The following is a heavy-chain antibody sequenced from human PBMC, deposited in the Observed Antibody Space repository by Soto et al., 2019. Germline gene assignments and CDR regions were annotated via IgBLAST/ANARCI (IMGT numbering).Heavy chain of an antibody. D-gene: IGHD7-27*01. CDR3: ASSLLTPFDY. CDR2: INSDGGST. V-gene: IGHV3-74*01. J-gene: IGHJ4*02. CDR1: GFTFSTYW. Sequence: EVQLVESGGGLVQPGGSLRLSCAASGFTFSTYWMHWVRQVPGKGLVWVSRINSDGGSTTYADSEKGRFTISRDNAKSTLYLQLNSLRVEDTAVYYCASSLLTPFDYWGQGHLVTVSS.